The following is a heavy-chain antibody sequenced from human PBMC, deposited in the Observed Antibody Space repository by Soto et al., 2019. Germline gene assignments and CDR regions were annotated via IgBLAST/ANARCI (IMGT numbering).Heavy chain of an antibody. CDR3: ARQRVVSRWFDP. CDR1: GGSISSSSYY. D-gene: IGHD2-2*01. CDR2: IYYSGST. Sequence: QLQLQESGPGLVKPSETLSLTCTVSGGSISSSSYYWGWIRQPPGKGLEWIGSIYYSGSTYYNPSLKSRVTIPVDTSKNQFSLKLSSVTAADTAVYYCARQRVVSRWFDPWGQGTLVTVSS. V-gene: IGHV4-39*01. J-gene: IGHJ5*02.